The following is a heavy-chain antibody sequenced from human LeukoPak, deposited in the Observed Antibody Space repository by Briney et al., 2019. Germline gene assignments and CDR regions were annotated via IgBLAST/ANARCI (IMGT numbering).Heavy chain of an antibody. V-gene: IGHV3-30*02. J-gene: IGHJ2*01. CDR1: GFTFSSYG. CDR2: IRYDGSNK. CDR3: ASGPNWYFDL. Sequence: GGSLRPSCAASGFTFSSYGMHWVRQAPGKGLEWVAFIRYDGSNKYYADSVKGRFTISRDNSKNTLYLQMNSLRAEDTAVYYCASGPNWYFDLWGRGTLVTVSS. D-gene: IGHD2-15*01.